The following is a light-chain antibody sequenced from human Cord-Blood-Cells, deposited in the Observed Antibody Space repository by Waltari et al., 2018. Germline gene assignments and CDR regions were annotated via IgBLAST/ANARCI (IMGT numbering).Light chain of an antibody. Sequence: SSELTQDPAVSVALGQTVKINFQRYSLRSNYASWYQQKPGQDPVPGLYGQNNRPSGIPDRFSGSGSGNTASLTITGAQAEDEADYYCNSRDSSGNHYVFGTGTKVTVL. V-gene: IGLV3-19*01. J-gene: IGLJ1*01. CDR3: NSRDSSGNHYV. CDR1: SLRSNY. CDR2: GQN.